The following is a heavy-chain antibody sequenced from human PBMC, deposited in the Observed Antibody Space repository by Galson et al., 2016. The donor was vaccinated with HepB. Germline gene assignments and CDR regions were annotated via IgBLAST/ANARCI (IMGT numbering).Heavy chain of an antibody. CDR3: AHIRPGATSPSRFFDY. Sequence: PALVKPTQTLTLTCTFSGFSLDTTGVAVAWIRQPPGKALEWLALIYWDDDKRYSPSLANRLTHTKDTAKNQVVLTMTNMDPVDTATYYCAHIRPGATSPSRFFDYWGQGTLVTVSS. V-gene: IGHV2-5*02. CDR2: IYWDDDK. J-gene: IGHJ4*02. D-gene: IGHD1-1*01. CDR1: GFSLDTTGVA.